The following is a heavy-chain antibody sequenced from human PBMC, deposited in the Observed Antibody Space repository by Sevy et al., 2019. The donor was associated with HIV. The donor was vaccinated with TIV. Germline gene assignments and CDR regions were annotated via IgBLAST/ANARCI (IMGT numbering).Heavy chain of an antibody. CDR3: ARDSRFMGGDFDY. Sequence: ASVKVSCKASGYTFTSYGISWVRQAPGQGLEWMGWISAYNGNTNYAQKLQGRVTMTTDTSTSTVYMELRSLRSDDTAVYYCARDSRFMGGDFDYWGQGTLVTVSS. D-gene: IGHD2-21*01. V-gene: IGHV1-18*01. J-gene: IGHJ4*02. CDR2: ISAYNGNT. CDR1: GYTFTSYG.